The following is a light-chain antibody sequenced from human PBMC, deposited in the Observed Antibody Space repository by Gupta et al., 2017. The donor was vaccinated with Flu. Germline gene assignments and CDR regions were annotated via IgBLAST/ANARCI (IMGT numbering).Light chain of an antibody. CDR3: QQSDSTPRT. J-gene: IGKJ4*01. V-gene: IGKV1-39*01. CDR1: QSISSI. CDR2: AAS. Sequence: DIQITQSPSSLSASVGDRVTITCRASQSISSILNWYQQKPGKAPKLLIYAASSLQSGVPSRFSGSGSGTDFTLTISSLQPEDFATYYCQQSDSTPRTFGGGTKVEIK.